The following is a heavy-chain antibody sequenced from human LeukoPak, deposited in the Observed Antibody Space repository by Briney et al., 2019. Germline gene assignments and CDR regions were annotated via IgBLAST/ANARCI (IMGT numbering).Heavy chain of an antibody. V-gene: IGHV5-51*01. J-gene: IGHJ4*02. CDR1: GYSFTSYW. Sequence: GESLKISCKGSGYSFTSYWIGWVRQMPGKGLGWMGIIYPGDSDTRYSPSFQGQVTISADKSISTAYLQWSSLKASDTAMYYCARRGGDFWSERPERSGGYFDYWGQGTLVTVSS. CDR2: IYPGDSDT. CDR3: ARRGGDFWSERPERSGGYFDY. D-gene: IGHD3-3*01.